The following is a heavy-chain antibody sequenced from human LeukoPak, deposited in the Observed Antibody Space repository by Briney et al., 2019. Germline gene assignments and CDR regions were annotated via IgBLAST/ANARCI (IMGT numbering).Heavy chain of an antibody. CDR3: ARDSAGNDY. CDR1: GFTFSTYW. D-gene: IGHD6-13*01. Sequence: VQPGGSLRLPCASSGFTFSTYWMSWVRQAPGKGLEWVGNIKQDGSEKYYVDSVKGLFTISRDNAKNSLYLQMNSLRAEDTAMYYCARDSAGNDYWGQGPLVTVS. V-gene: IGHV3-7*01. CDR2: IKQDGSEK. J-gene: IGHJ4*02.